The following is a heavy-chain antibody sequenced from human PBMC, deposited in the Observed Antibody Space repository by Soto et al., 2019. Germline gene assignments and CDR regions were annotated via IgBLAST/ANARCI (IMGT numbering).Heavy chain of an antibody. D-gene: IGHD3-3*01. J-gene: IGHJ6*02. CDR1: GFTFSSYA. CDR3: AAYDFWSGYGYYYYGMDV. CDR2: ISGSGGST. V-gene: IGHV3-23*01. Sequence: GGSLRLSCAASGFTFSSYAMSWVRQAPGKGLEWVSAISGSGGSTYYADSVKGRFTISRDNSKNTLYLQMNSLRAEDTAVYYCAAYDFWSGYGYYYYGMDVWGQGTTVTVSS.